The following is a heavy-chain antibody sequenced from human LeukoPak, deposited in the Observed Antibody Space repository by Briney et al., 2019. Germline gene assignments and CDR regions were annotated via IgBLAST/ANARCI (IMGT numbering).Heavy chain of an antibody. V-gene: IGHV3-7*01. CDR3: ARETQAMYSSSFSM. D-gene: IGHD6-6*01. CDR2: IKQDGSEK. CDR1: GFTFSSYW. Sequence: GGPLRLSCAPSGFTFSSYWKSWVRHATGKGVEWVANIKQDGSEKYYVDSVKCRFTISRENTKNSLYLQMNSLRGEDTAVYYCARETQAMYSSSFSMWGQGTLVTVSS. J-gene: IGHJ4*02.